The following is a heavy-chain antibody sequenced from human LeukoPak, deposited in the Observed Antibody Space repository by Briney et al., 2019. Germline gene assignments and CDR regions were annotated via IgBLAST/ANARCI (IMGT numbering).Heavy chain of an antibody. Sequence: PGRSLRLSCAASGFTFSTYGMHWVRQAPGKGLEWVAVIWFDGSNKYNADSVKGRFTISRDNSKNTLYLQMNSLRGEDTAVYYRARDSDSSFEGVPFDYWGQGTLVTVSS. CDR1: GFTFSTYG. D-gene: IGHD3-22*01. V-gene: IGHV3-33*01. CDR3: ARDSDSSFEGVPFDY. J-gene: IGHJ4*02. CDR2: IWFDGSNK.